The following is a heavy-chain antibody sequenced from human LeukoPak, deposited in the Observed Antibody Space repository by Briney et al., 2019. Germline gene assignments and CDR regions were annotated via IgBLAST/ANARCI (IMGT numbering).Heavy chain of an antibody. V-gene: IGHV3-11*01. J-gene: IGHJ1*01. D-gene: IGHD2-2*01. Sequence: GGSLRLSCAASGFTFSDYYMSWIRQAPGKGLEWVSYISSSGSTIYYADSVKGRFTISRDNAKNSLYLQMNSLRAEDTAVYYCARDIVVVPAPFQHWGQGTLVTVSS. CDR3: ARDIVVVPAPFQH. CDR1: GFTFSDYY. CDR2: ISSSGSTI.